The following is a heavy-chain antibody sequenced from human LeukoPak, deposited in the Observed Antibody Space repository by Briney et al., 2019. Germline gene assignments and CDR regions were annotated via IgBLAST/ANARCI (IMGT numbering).Heavy chain of an antibody. Sequence: SVKVSCKASGGTFSSYAISWVRQAPGQGLEWMGRIIPILGIANYAQKFQGRVTITADKSTSTAYMELSSLRSEDAAVYYCARVDTAMVIDYWGQGTLVTVSS. CDR2: IIPILGIA. V-gene: IGHV1-69*04. J-gene: IGHJ4*02. CDR1: GGTFSSYA. D-gene: IGHD5-18*01. CDR3: ARVDTAMVIDY.